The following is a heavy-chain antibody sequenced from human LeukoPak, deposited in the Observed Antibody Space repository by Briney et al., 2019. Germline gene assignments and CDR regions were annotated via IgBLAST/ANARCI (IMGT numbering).Heavy chain of an antibody. CDR1: GSTLINYW. Sequence: GGSLRLSCEASGSTLINYWITWVRQAPGKGLEGVANIKPDGREKYFMPSVKGRFTISRDSAKNSFYLQMNSLRAEDTAVYYCATMASNVFEYWGQGTLVTVSS. CDR2: IKPDGREK. CDR3: ATMASNVFEY. D-gene: IGHD5-24*01. J-gene: IGHJ4*02. V-gene: IGHV3-7*03.